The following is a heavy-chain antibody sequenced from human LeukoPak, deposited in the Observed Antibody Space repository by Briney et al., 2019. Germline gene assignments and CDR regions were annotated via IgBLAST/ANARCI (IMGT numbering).Heavy chain of an antibody. CDR2: IKSKEDGGTI. CDR1: GFPFSNGW. D-gene: IGHD6-25*01. J-gene: IGHJ4*02. CDR3: TTGTAYSGLDH. V-gene: IGHV3-15*01. Sequence: KPGGSLRLSCVVSGFPFSNGWMSWVRQAPGKGLEWVGRIKSKEDGGTIDYAAPVKGRFPISRDDSKNTLYLQMNSLKTEDTAVYYCTTGTAYSGLDHWGQGTQVTVSS.